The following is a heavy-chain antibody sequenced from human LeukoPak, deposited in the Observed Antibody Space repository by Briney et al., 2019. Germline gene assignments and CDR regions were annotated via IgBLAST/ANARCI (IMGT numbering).Heavy chain of an antibody. Sequence: SVKASCKASGYTFTSYGISWVRQAPGQGLEWMGGIIPIFGTANYAQKFQGRVTITADESTSTAYMELSSLRSEDTAVYYCARLFSGYGDYGEYYFDYWGQGTLVTVSS. D-gene: IGHD4-17*01. CDR1: GYTFTSYG. CDR2: IIPIFGTA. V-gene: IGHV1-69*13. J-gene: IGHJ4*02. CDR3: ARLFSGYGDYGEYYFDY.